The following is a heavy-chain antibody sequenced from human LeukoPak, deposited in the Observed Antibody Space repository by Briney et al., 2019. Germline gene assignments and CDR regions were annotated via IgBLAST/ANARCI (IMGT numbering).Heavy chain of an antibody. CDR1: GGSMSSYY. CDR3: ARRGTIAVPVFWFDP. J-gene: IGHJ5*02. Sequence: ETLSLTCTVSGGSMSSYYWSWVRQAPGKGLEWVASIKQDGTEKYYLDSLEGRFTISRDNAKNSVHLQINRLRAEDTAVYYCARRGTIAVPVFWFDPWGQGTLVIVSS. CDR2: IKQDGTEK. D-gene: IGHD6-19*01. V-gene: IGHV3-7*01.